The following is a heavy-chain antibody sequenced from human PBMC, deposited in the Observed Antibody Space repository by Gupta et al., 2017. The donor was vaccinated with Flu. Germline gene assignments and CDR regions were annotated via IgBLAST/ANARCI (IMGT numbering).Heavy chain of an antibody. Sequence: EAQLVESGGGFVLPGGCLRLSCVASGFNFRNYEMSWVRQPPGRGLEWIAFISQTSSTYYRDPVRGRFTISRDNDNNAVYLQMSGLTGDDTAVYYCARGHWDKWGQGTPVTVSS. V-gene: IGHV3-48*03. CDR3: ARGHWDK. CDR1: GFNFRNYE. D-gene: IGHD1/OR15-1a*01. CDR2: ISQTSST. J-gene: IGHJ4*02.